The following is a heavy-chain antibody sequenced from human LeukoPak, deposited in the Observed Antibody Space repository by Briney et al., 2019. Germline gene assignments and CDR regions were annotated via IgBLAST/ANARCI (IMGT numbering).Heavy chain of an antibody. CDR2: ISWNGGSI. D-gene: IGHD6-19*01. CDR1: GFTFDDYA. Sequence: GGSLRLSCAASGFTFDDYAMHWVRQAPGKGLEWVSGISWNGGSIGYADSVKGRFTISGDNAKNSLYLQMNSLRPEDTALYYCAKGSQATSSGWADYWGQGTLVTVSS. V-gene: IGHV3-9*01. CDR3: AKGSQATSSGWADY. J-gene: IGHJ4*02.